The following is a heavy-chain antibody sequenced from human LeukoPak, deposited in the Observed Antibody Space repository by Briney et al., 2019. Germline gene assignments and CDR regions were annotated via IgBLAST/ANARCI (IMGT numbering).Heavy chain of an antibody. Sequence: ASVKVSCKASGGTFSSYAISWVRQAPGQGLEWMGGIIPIFGTANYAQKFQGRVTITTDESTSTAYMELSSLRSEDTAVYYCATYVDTAMVTWRNFYYYMDVWGKGTTVTVSS. V-gene: IGHV1-69*05. CDR2: IIPIFGTA. CDR3: ATYVDTAMVTWRNFYYYMDV. J-gene: IGHJ6*03. D-gene: IGHD5-18*01. CDR1: GGTFSSYA.